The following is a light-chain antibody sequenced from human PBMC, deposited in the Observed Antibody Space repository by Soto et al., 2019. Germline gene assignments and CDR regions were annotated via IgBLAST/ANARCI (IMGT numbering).Light chain of an antibody. CDR1: QSVSSS. CDR3: QQRSNWPIT. CDR2: DAS. Sequence: EIVLTQSPATLSLSPGERATLFCRASQSVSSSLAWYQQKPGQAPRLLIYDASNRATGIPARFNGSGSGTDFTLTISSPEPEDFAVYYCQQRSNWPITFGQGTRLEIK. J-gene: IGKJ5*01. V-gene: IGKV3-11*01.